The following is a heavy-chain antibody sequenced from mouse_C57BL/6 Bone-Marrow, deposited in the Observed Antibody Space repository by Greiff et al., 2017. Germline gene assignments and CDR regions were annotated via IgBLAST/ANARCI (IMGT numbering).Heavy chain of an antibody. V-gene: IGHV1-81*01. J-gene: IGHJ2*01. CDR1: GYTFTSYG. D-gene: IGHD2-3*01. Sequence: VQLQQSGAELARPGASVKLSCKASGYTFTSYGISWVKQRTGQGLEWIGEIYPRSGNTNYNEKFKGKATLTADKASSTAYMELRSLTSEDSAVXFYAREAGWLLPFDYWGQGTTLTVSS. CDR3: AREAGWLLPFDY. CDR2: IYPRSGNT.